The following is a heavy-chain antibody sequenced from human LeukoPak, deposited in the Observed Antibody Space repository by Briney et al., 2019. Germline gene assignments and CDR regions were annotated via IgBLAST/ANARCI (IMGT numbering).Heavy chain of an antibody. D-gene: IGHD3-10*01. CDR3: ARGFDWFDP. CDR2: IYYSGST. J-gene: IGHJ5*02. CDR1: GRSISSYY. Sequence: KPSETLSLTCTVSGRSISSYYWSWIRQPPGKGLEWIGYIYYSGSTNYNPSLKSRVTISVDTSKNQFSLKLSSVTAADTAVYYCARGFDWFDPWGQGTLVTVSS. V-gene: IGHV4-59*01.